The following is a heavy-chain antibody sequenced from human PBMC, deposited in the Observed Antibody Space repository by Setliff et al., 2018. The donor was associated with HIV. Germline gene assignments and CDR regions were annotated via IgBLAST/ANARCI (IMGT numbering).Heavy chain of an antibody. Sequence: PGGSLRLSCAASGFTFSSYGMHWVRQAPGKGLEWVAYISYDGSSKYYADSVKGRFTISRDKSKSTLYLQMNSLRVEDTAVYYCARVWAMQQLVPGYWGQGTRVTVSS. CDR3: ARVWAMQQLVPGY. D-gene: IGHD6-6*01. J-gene: IGHJ4*02. V-gene: IGHV3-30*06. CDR2: ISYDGSSK. CDR1: GFTFSSYG.